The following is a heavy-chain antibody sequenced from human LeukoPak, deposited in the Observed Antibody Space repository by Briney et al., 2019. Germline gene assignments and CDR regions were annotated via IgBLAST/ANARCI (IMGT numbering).Heavy chain of an antibody. D-gene: IGHD6-6*01. J-gene: IGHJ4*02. V-gene: IGHV4-38-2*02. CDR2: MYYSGTT. CDR3: ARGRPTSDY. Sequence: PSETLSLTCTVSGYSISSGFYWGWIRQPPGKGLEWIGSMYYSGTTYYNPSLKSRVTISLDTSKNQFSLKLSPVTAADTAVYYCARGRPTSDYWGQGTLVTVSS. CDR1: GYSISSGFY.